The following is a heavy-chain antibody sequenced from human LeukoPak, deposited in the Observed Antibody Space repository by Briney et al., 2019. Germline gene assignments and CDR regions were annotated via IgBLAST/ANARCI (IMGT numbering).Heavy chain of an antibody. Sequence: SETLSLTCTISGGSISSYYWSWIRQPAGKGLEWIGRIYTSGSTNYNPSLKSRVTMSVDTSKNQFSLKLSSVTAADTAVYYCVRRNYYYYYMDVWGKGTTVTVSS. CDR1: GGSISSYY. CDR2: IYTSGST. CDR3: VRRNYYYYYMDV. V-gene: IGHV4-4*07. J-gene: IGHJ6*03.